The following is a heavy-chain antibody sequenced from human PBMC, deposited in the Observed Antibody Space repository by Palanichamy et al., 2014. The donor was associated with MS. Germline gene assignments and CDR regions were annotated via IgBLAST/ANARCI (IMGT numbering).Heavy chain of an antibody. CDR3: AGYCGGGTCYSGDGY. CDR1: GYTFYNYD. Sequence: QVQLVQSGDEVKRLGASVKVSCKASGYTFYNYDIIWVRQAPGQGLEWMGWISVDNGNTNYAQKLQGRVTTTTDRSTSTAYMELRSLRSDDTAVYYCAGYCGGGTCYSGDGYWGQGTLVTVSS. D-gene: IGHD2-15*01. J-gene: IGHJ4*02. V-gene: IGHV1-18*01. CDR2: ISVDNGNT.